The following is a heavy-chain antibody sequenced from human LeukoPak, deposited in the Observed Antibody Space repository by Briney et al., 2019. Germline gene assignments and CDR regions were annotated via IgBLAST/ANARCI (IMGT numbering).Heavy chain of an antibody. CDR3: ARGNYAGANWFDL. CDR2: IIPIFGTA. Sequence: ASVKVSCKTSGYTFTGYYLHWVRQAPGQGLEWMGGIIPIFGTANYAQKFQGRVTITTDESTSTAYMELSSLRSEDTAVYYCARGNYAGANWFDLWGQGTLVTVSS. D-gene: IGHD1-7*01. V-gene: IGHV1-69*05. J-gene: IGHJ5*02. CDR1: GYTFTGYY.